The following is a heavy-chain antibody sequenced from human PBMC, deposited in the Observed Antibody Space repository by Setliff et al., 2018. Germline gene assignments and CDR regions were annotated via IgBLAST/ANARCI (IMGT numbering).Heavy chain of an antibody. D-gene: IGHD3-3*01. CDR3: ARRYNFWSGYFDY. J-gene: IGHJ4*02. V-gene: IGHV4-38-2*01. CDR1: GYSISSGYY. CDR2: IYHSGST. Sequence: SETLSLTCAVSGYSISSGYYWGWIRQPPGKGLEWIGSIYHSGSTYYNPSLKSRVTISVDTSKNQFSLKLSSVTAADTAVYYCARRYNFWSGYFDYWGQGTLVTVSS.